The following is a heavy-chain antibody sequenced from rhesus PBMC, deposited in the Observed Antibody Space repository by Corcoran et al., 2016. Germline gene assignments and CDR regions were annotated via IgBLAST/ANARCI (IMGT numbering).Heavy chain of an antibody. D-gene: IGHD2-27*01. CDR1: GFTFRDYY. CDR3: ARDSVVDRYRGLDS. CDR2: SGKGGRTN. V-gene: IGHV3-59*01. Sequence: EVQLVESGGGLAQPGGSLILSCAASGFTFRDYYMHWVRQGSGKWLERVSLSGKGGRTNGCADSVKGRFTISRENAKHTLYLQMNSLGAEDTAVYYGARDSVVDRYRGLDSWGQGVVVTVSS. J-gene: IGHJ6*01.